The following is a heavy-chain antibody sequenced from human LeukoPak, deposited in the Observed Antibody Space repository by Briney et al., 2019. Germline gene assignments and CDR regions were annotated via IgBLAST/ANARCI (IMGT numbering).Heavy chain of an antibody. D-gene: IGHD6-19*01. CDR1: GFTFTTYW. CDR2: ISPDGSEK. V-gene: IGHV3-7*02. J-gene: IGHJ4*02. Sequence: GGSLRLSCAASGFTFTTYWMSWVRQAPGKGLEWVAKISPDGSEKYYVDSVKGRFTISRDNAKNSLYLQMNSLRAEDTAWYYCARGLAFDYWGQGTLVTVSS. CDR3: ARGLAFDY.